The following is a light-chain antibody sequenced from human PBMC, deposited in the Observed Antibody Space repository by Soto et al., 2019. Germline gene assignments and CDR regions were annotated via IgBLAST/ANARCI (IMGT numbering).Light chain of an antibody. Sequence: QSALTQPASVSGSPGQSITISCTGTSSDVGAYNFVSWYQQYPGEAPKVMIYEVNNRPSGVSNRFSGSKSGNTASLTISGLQAEDEADYYCSSFTRSSTYVFGSGTKV. CDR3: SSFTRSSTYV. CDR1: SSDVGAYNF. J-gene: IGLJ1*01. CDR2: EVN. V-gene: IGLV2-14*01.